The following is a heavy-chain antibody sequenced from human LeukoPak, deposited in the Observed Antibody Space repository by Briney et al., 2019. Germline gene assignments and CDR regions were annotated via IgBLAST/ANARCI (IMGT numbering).Heavy chain of an antibody. D-gene: IGHD3-3*01. J-gene: IGHJ4*02. CDR1: GGSFSGYY. Sequence: PSETLSLTCAVCGGSFSGYYWSWIRQPPGKGLEWIGEINHSGSTNYNPSLKSRVTISVDTSKNQFSLKLSSVTAADTAVYYCAGRFLEWLLDYWGQGTLVTVSS. V-gene: IGHV4-34*01. CDR2: INHSGST. CDR3: AGRFLEWLLDY.